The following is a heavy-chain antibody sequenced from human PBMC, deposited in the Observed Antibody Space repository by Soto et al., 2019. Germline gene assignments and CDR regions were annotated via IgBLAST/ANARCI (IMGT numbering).Heavy chain of an antibody. CDR2: INDSGNI. CDR3: ARGLILWFGKLSRRGGYYYYVDV. CDR1: GGSFSGYQ. Sequence: QVQLQQWGAGLLKPSETLSLTCAVYGGSFSGYQWTWIRQTPGKGLEWIGEINDSGNINYNPSLKSRVTILVDTAKKQISLKLSSVTAADTAVSDCARGLILWFGKLSRRGGYYYYVDVWGKGTTVTVSS. V-gene: IGHV4-34*01. D-gene: IGHD3-10*01. J-gene: IGHJ6*03.